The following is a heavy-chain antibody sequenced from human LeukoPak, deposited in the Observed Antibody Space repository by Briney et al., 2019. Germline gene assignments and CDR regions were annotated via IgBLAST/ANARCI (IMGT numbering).Heavy chain of an antibody. CDR1: GYTFTGYY. CDR3: ARENTITGAVAAFDS. CDR2: INPSVGST. J-gene: IGHJ4*02. Sequence: EASVKVSCKASGYTFTGYYIHWVRQAPGQGLEWMGIINPSVGSTSYAQKFQGRVTMTRDTSTSTVYMEVSSLRSEDTAVYYCARENTITGAVAAFDSWGQGTLVTVSS. V-gene: IGHV1-46*01. D-gene: IGHD6-19*01.